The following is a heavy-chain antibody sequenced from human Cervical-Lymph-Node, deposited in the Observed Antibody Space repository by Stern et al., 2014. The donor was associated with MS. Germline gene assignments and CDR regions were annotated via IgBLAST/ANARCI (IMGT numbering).Heavy chain of an antibody. CDR3: ARGFGDPDFDY. V-gene: IGHV4-61*02. CDR1: GAAINSGSYY. Sequence: VQLVESGPGLVKPSQTLSLTCTVSGAAINSGSYYWSWIRQPAGKGLEWIGRIFPSGSTNYNPSLKSRVSLSVDTSKNEFSLKVFSVTAADTAVYYCARGFGDPDFDYWGQGVLVTVSS. J-gene: IGHJ4*02. D-gene: IGHD3-10*01. CDR2: IFPSGST.